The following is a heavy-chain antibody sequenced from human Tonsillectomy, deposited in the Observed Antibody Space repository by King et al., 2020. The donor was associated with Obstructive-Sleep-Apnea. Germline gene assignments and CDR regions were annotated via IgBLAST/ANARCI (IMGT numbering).Heavy chain of an antibody. J-gene: IGHJ4*02. CDR2: LSGSGYSQ. D-gene: IGHD3-22*01. CDR3: AKDPYDSSGYYFD. CDR1: GFTFSTYA. V-gene: IGHV3-23*04. Sequence: VQLVESGGGLVQPGGSLRLSCAASGFTFSTYAMTWVRQAPGKGLEWVSALSGSGYSQYYADSVKGRFTISRDNSKNTLYLQMSSLRAEDTAVYYCAKDPYDSSGYYFDWGQGTLVTVSS.